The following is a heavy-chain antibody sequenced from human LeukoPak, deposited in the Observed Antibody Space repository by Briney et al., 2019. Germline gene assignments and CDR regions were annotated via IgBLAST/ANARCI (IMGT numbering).Heavy chain of an antibody. CDR2: IYYSGST. CDR3: ARHFSLYYDSSGYASQGGAFDI. V-gene: IGHV4-39*01. D-gene: IGHD3-22*01. J-gene: IGHJ3*02. Sequence: SETLSLTCTVSGGSISSSSYYWGWIRQPPGKGLEWIGSIYYSGSTNYNPSLKSRVTISVDTSKNQFSLKLSSVTAADTAVYYCARHFSLYYDSSGYASQGGAFDIWGQGTMVTVSS. CDR1: GGSISSSSYY.